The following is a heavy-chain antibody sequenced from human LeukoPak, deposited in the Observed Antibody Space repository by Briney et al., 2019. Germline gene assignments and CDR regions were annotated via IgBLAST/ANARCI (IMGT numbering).Heavy chain of an antibody. D-gene: IGHD1-26*01. CDR3: ATRSYRLYFDY. CDR2: IKSKIHGGTI. Sequence: GGSLRLSCAASGFTFDKAWMTWVRQAPGKGLEWVGRIKSKIHGGTIDYAAPVKGRFTISRDDSENTVYLQMSSLRTEDTAVYYCATRSYRLYFDYWGQGTLVTVST. J-gene: IGHJ4*02. CDR1: GFTFDKAW. V-gene: IGHV3-15*01.